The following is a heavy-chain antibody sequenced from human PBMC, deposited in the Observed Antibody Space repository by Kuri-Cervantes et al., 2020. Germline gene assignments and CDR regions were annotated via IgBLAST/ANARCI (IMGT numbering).Heavy chain of an antibody. CDR2: IRYDGSNT. D-gene: IGHD3-9*01. CDR3: GITAKTMTGPFDY. CDR1: GFTFSAYA. V-gene: IGHV3-30*02. Sequence: GESLKISCAASGFTFSAYAMTWVRQAPGKGLEWVAFIRYDGSNTYYGDSMRGRFTISRDNSKSTLYLEMNSVRVEDTAVYYCGITAKTMTGPFDYWGQGTLVTVSS. J-gene: IGHJ4*02.